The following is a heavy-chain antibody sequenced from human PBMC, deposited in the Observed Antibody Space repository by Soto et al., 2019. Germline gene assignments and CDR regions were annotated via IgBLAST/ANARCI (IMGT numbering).Heavy chain of an antibody. D-gene: IGHD2-21*01. Sequence: EVRLVETGGGLIQPGGSLRLSCAVSGFSVSDNYMYWVRQAPGKGLEWVSLIYSVGTARYADSVRGRFTISRDKSKNTLYLQMHSLREEDTAVYHCARKTDSGGDGGFWGQGTLVTVSS. CDR3: ARKTDSGGDGGF. CDR1: GFSVSDNY. V-gene: IGHV3-53*02. J-gene: IGHJ4*02. CDR2: IYSVGTA.